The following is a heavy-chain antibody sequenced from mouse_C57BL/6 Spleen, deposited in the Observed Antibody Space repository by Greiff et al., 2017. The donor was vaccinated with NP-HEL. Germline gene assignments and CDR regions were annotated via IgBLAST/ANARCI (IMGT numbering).Heavy chain of an antibody. Sequence: EVQLQESGPGLVKPSQSLSLTCSVTGYSITSGYYWNWIRQFPGNKLEWMGYISYDGSNNYNPSLKNRISITRDTSKNQFFLKLNSVTTEDTATYYCASMITRGYFDYWGQGTTLTVSS. CDR1: GYSITSGYY. J-gene: IGHJ2*01. V-gene: IGHV3-6*01. D-gene: IGHD2-4*01. CDR2: ISYDGSN. CDR3: ASMITRGYFDY.